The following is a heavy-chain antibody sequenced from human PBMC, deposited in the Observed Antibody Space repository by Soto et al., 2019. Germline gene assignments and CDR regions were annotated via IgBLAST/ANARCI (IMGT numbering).Heavy chain of an antibody. CDR2: IYHSGSP. V-gene: IGHV4-30-2*01. J-gene: IGHJ3*02. CDR3: ARIYGDGAFDI. CDR1: GGSISSGGYS. Sequence: QLQLQESGSGLVKPSQTLSLTCAVSGGSISSGGYSWSWIRQPPGKGLEWIGYIYHSGSPYYNPALKSRVTIAVDRSKTQFSLKLSSVTAADAAVYYCARIYGDGAFDIWGQGTMVTVSS. D-gene: IGHD4-17*01.